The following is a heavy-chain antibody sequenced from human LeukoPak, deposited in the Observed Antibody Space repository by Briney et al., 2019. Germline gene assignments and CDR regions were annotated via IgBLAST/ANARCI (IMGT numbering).Heavy chain of an antibody. CDR1: GFTFSSYG. CDR3: ASLRIITMIVVVRSLPP. CDR2: IWYDGSNK. D-gene: IGHD3-22*01. V-gene: IGHV3-33*01. Sequence: GGSLRLSCAASGFTFSSYGMHWVRQAPGKGLEWVAVIWYDGSNKYYADSVKGRFTISRDNSKNTLYLQMNSLRAEDTAVYYCASLRIITMIVVVRSLPPWGQGTLVTVSS. J-gene: IGHJ5*02.